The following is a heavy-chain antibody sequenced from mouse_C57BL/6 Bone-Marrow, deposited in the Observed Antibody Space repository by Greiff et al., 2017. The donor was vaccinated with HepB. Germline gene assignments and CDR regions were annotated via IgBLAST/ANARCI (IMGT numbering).Heavy chain of an antibody. CDR1: GFNIKDYY. Sequence: EVQRVESGAELVRPGASVKLSCTASGFNIKDYYMHWVKQRPEQGLEWIGRIDPEDGDTEYAPKFQGKATMTADTSSNTAYLQLSSLTSEDTAVYYCTTANYYGSSSYAMDYWGQGTSVTVSS. V-gene: IGHV14-1*01. CDR3: TTANYYGSSSYAMDY. CDR2: IDPEDGDT. J-gene: IGHJ4*01. D-gene: IGHD1-1*01.